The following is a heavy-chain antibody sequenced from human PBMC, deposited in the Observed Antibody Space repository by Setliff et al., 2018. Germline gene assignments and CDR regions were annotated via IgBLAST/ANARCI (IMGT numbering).Heavy chain of an antibody. CDR2: ISAGGSRL. V-gene: IGHV3-11*04. Sequence: LRLSCAASGFTFSDYYMNWIRQAPGKGLEWVSYISAGGSRLDYADSVKGGFTISRDNAKNSLYLHMNSLRAEDTAVYYCARYRGMATLTSQYYYYIDVWGKGTTVTVSS. CDR3: ARYRGMATLTSQYYYYIDV. J-gene: IGHJ6*03. D-gene: IGHD4-17*01. CDR1: GFTFSDYY.